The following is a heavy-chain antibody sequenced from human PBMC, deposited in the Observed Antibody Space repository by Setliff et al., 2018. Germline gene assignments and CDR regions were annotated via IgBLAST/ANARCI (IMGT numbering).Heavy chain of an antibody. Sequence: SETLSLTCAVSCYSISSGYYWGWIRQPPGKGLEWIGSIYHSGSTYYNPSLKSRVTISVDTSKNQFSLKLSSVTAADTAVYYCARLLAGTGGFFYYGVDVWGQGTTVTVSS. CDR3: ARLLAGTGGFFYYGVDV. V-gene: IGHV4-38-2*01. J-gene: IGHJ6*02. CDR1: CYSISSGYY. D-gene: IGHD6-19*01. CDR2: IYHSGST.